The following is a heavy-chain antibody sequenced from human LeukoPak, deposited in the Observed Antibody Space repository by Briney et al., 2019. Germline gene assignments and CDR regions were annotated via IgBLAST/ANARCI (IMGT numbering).Heavy chain of an antibody. D-gene: IGHD2-21*02. J-gene: IGHJ4*02. CDR1: GFTFGDYA. CDR2: IRTRAYGGAA. CDR3: TRIGTAIIGSDPVDY. Sequence: GRSLRLSCTTSGFTFGDYAMSWVRQAPGKGLEGVGFIRTRAYGGAADYAASVKGRFTISREDSNSVAYLQMNRLKAEDTAMYYCTRIGTAIIGSDPVDYWGQGTLVTVSS. V-gene: IGHV3-49*04.